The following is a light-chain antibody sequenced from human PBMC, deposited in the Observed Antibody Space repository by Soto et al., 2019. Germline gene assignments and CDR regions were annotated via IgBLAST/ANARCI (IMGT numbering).Light chain of an antibody. J-gene: IGLJ1*01. CDR1: SSDVGGYNY. V-gene: IGLV2-8*01. CDR2: EVN. CDR3: TSYAGNNNYV. Sequence: QSALTQPPSASGSPGQSVTISCTGTSSDVGGYNYVSWYQQHPGKVPKLMIYEVNKRPSGVPDRFSGSKSDNTASLTVSGLQADDEADYYYTSYAGNNNYVFGTGTKLTVL.